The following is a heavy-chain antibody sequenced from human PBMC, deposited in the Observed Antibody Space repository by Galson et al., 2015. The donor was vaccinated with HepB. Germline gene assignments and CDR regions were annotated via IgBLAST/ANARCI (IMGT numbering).Heavy chain of an antibody. D-gene: IGHD5-12*01. Sequence: SVKVSCKVSGYTLTELSMHWVRQAPGKGLEWMGGFDPEDDETIYAQKFQGRVTMTEDTSTDTAYMELSSLRSEDTAVYYCATVRVDIVATIDNDAFDIWGQGTMVTVSS. CDR2: FDPEDDET. CDR1: GYTLTELS. CDR3: ATVRVDIVATIDNDAFDI. V-gene: IGHV1-24*01. J-gene: IGHJ3*02.